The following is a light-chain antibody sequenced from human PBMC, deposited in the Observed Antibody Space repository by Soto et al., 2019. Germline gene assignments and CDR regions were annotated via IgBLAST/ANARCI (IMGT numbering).Light chain of an antibody. J-gene: IGLJ1*01. Sequence: QSVLTQPRSVSGSPGQSVTISCTGTNSDVGTFYFVSWYQQYPDKGPKLIIYDVTERPLGVPDRFSGSKSGNTASLTISGLQAEDEADYYCCSYAGSYTYVFGSGTKVTVL. CDR2: DVT. CDR1: NSDVGTFYF. CDR3: CSYAGSYTYV. V-gene: IGLV2-11*01.